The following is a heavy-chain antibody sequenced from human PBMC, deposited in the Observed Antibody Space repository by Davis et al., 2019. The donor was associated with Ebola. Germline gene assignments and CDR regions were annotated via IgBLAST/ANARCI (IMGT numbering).Heavy chain of an antibody. CDR1: GFTFRTYN. V-gene: IGHV3-21*04. J-gene: IGHJ4*02. D-gene: IGHD6-13*01. CDR2: LSSRGFSI. CDR3: ARVGSWFYFDY. Sequence: GESLKISCAASGFTFRTYNMNWVRQAPGKGLEWVSSLSSRGFSIYYADSVKGRFTISRDNAKKSVYLQMNSLRAEDMALYYCARVGSWFYFDYWGQGTLVSVSS.